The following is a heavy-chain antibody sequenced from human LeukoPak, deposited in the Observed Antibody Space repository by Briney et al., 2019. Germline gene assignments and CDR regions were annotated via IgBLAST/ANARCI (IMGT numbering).Heavy chain of an antibody. CDR2: ISGGAGIT. CDR1: GFTFSNHA. Sequence: GGSLRLSCAASGFTFSNHAMSWIRQAPGKGLEWVSVISGGAGITYYANSVGGRFTISRDNSKNALYLQMNRLRAEDTAVYYCAKDGPHDSVQGFFDSWGQGTLVTVSS. V-gene: IGHV3-23*01. CDR3: AKDGPHDSVQGFFDS. D-gene: IGHD3-16*01. J-gene: IGHJ4*02.